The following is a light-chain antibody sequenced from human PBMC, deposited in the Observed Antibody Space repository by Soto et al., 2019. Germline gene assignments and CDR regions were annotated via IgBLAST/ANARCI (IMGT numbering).Light chain of an antibody. Sequence: SYELTQPPLMSVAPGQTARITCGGNKIGGKSVHWYQQKPGQAPVMVVYDDSDRPSGIPERFSGSNSGNTATLTISRVEAGDEADYYCQVWDNTSDHVIFGGGTKVTVL. CDR1: KIGGKS. CDR2: DDS. CDR3: QVWDNTSDHVI. J-gene: IGLJ2*01. V-gene: IGLV3-21*02.